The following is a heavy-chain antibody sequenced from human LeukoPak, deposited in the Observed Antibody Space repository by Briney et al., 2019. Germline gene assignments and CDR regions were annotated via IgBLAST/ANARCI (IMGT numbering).Heavy chain of an antibody. D-gene: IGHD3-10*01. Sequence: GASVKVSCKASGYTFTSYGISWVRQAPGQGIEWMGWISAYNGNTNYALKLQGRVTMTTDTSTSTAYMELRSLRSDDTAVYYCARGATDYYGSGSPRRFDYWGQGTLVTVSS. J-gene: IGHJ4*02. CDR3: ARGATDYYGSGSPRRFDY. V-gene: IGHV1-18*01. CDR2: ISAYNGNT. CDR1: GYTFTSYG.